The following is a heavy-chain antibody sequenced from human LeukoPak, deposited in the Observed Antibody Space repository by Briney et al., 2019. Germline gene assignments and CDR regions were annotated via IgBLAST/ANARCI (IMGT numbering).Heavy chain of an antibody. CDR3: AKDLEAGPNNWFDP. CDR1: EFSVGSNY. V-gene: IGHV3-23*01. J-gene: IGHJ5*02. CDR2: ISGSGGST. Sequence: GGSLRLSCAASEFSVGSNYMTWVRQAPGKGLEWVSAISGSGGSTYYADSVKGRFTISRDNSKNTLYLQMNSLRAEDTAVYYCAKDLEAGPNNWFDPWGQGTLVTVSS. D-gene: IGHD2-15*01.